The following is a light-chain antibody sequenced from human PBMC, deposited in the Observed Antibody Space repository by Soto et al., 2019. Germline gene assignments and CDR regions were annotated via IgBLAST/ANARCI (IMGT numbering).Light chain of an antibody. V-gene: IGKV3-20*01. Sequence: EIVLTQPPGTLSLSPGERGTLSCRASQSVSSNYLAWYQQKPGQAPRLLIYSAFSRATSIPDRFSGSRSGTDFKHTISSLEPEDFAVYYCPYYGSSPWTFDQGTKVEIK. CDR1: QSVSSNY. J-gene: IGKJ1*01. CDR2: SAF. CDR3: PYYGSSPWT.